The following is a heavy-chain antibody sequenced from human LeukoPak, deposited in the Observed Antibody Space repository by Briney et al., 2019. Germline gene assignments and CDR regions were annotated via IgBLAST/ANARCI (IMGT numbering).Heavy chain of an antibody. D-gene: IGHD5-18*01. CDR2: ISGSGGST. CDR1: GFTFSSYA. V-gene: IGHV3-23*01. J-gene: IGHJ4*02. CDR3: AKRWTQLWLRSPFYFDY. Sequence: GGSLRLSCAASGFTFSSYAMSWVRQAPGKGLEWVSAISGSGGSTYYADSVKGRFTISRDNSKNTLYLQMNSLRADDTAVYYCAKRWTQLWLRSPFYFDYWGQGTLVTVSS.